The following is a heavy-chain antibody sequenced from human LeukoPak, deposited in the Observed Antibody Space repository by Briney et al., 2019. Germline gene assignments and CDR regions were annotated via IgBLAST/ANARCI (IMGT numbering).Heavy chain of an antibody. CDR1: GFTFSSYW. D-gene: IGHD6-6*01. V-gene: IGHV3-7*01. CDR3: ARGEYSSSSTVDY. CDR2: IKQDGSGK. Sequence: GGSLRLSCAASGFTFSSYWVGWVRQAPGKGLEWVANIKQDGSGKYYVDSVKGRFTISRINAKNSLYLQMNSLRAEDTAVYYCARGEYSSSSTVDYWGPGTLVTVSA. J-gene: IGHJ4*02.